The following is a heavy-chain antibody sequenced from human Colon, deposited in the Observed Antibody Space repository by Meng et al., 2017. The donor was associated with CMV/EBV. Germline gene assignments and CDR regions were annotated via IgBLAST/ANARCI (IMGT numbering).Heavy chain of an antibody. CDR1: GYPFTNFG. J-gene: IGHJ4*02. CDR3: ARELARGGY. Sequence: QVQLVQPGAEVKKPVPSVNVSCKTSGYPFTNFGISWVRQAPGQGLDWMAYISPYNGDTNYAQRFQGRVALTTDTSTSTVYMELGSLTSDDTAMYYCARELARGGYWGQGTLVTVSS. V-gene: IGHV1-18*01. CDR2: ISPYNGDT.